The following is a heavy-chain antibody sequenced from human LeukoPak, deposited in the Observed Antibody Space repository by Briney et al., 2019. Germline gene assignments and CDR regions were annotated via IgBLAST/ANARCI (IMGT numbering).Heavy chain of an antibody. CDR3: ARDLRIYGSGSYGWFDP. CDR2: ISYDGSNK. V-gene: IGHV3-30-3*01. J-gene: IGHJ5*02. D-gene: IGHD3-10*01. Sequence: GGSLRLSCAASGFTFSSYAIHWVRQAPGKGLEWVSIISYDGSNKYFADSVKGRLTISRDNSKNTLYLQMNSLRPEDTAVYYCARDLRIYGSGSYGWFDPWGQGTLVTVSS. CDR1: GFTFSSYA.